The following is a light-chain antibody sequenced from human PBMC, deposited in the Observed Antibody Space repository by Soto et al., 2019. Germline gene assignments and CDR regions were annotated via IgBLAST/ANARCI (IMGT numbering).Light chain of an antibody. CDR1: QSINSW. CDR2: KAS. J-gene: IGKJ4*01. V-gene: IGKV1-5*03. Sequence: DIQMTQCPSALSASVGDRVTITGRASQSINSWLAWYHQKSGKPPKLLIYKASSLESGVPSRFRGSGSWTEFTLIISRLQPDDFATYYCQQCNSYPLTFGGGTKVDIK. CDR3: QQCNSYPLT.